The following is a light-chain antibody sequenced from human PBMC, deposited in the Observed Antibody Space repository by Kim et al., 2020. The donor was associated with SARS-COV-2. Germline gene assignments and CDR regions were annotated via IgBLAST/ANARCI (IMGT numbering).Light chain of an antibody. CDR3: QAWDSSSWV. V-gene: IGLV3-1*01. CDR2: QNT. Sequence: SYELTQPPSVSVPPGQTASITCPGDKLGDKYACWYQQKPGQSPLMVIYQNTKRPSGIPERFSGFNSGNTATLSISGTQAMDEADYYCQAWDSSSWVFGGGTQLTVL. J-gene: IGLJ3*02. CDR1: KLGDKY.